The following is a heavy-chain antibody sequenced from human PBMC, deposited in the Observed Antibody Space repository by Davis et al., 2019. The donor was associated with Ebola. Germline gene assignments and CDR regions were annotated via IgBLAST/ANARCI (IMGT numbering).Heavy chain of an antibody. D-gene: IGHD6-13*01. CDR3: ARLVLGGYSSSWYMVKDY. CDR1: GGSISSYY. V-gene: IGHV4-59*08. Sequence: PSETLSLTCTVSGGSISSYYWSWIRQPPGKGLEWIGYIYYSASTNYNPSLKSRVTISVATSKNQFSLKLSSVTAADTAVYYCARLVLGGYSSSWYMVKDYWGQGTLVTVSS. J-gene: IGHJ4*02. CDR2: IYYSAST.